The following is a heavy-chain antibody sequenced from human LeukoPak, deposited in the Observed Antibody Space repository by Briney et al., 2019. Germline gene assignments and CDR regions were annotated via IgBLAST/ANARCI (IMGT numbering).Heavy chain of an antibody. D-gene: IGHD3-22*01. CDR3: ARGYDSSGYYPGALDY. V-gene: IGHV3-21*01. Sequence: GASLRLSCAASGVPFSSYGSYSMNWVRQAAGKGLEWVSSISVRSSHIYYVDSVKGRFTISRDNAKNSLYLQMNSLRAEDTAVYYCARGYDSSGYYPGALDYWGQGTLVTVSS. CDR2: ISVRSSHI. J-gene: IGHJ4*02. CDR1: GVPFSSYGSYS.